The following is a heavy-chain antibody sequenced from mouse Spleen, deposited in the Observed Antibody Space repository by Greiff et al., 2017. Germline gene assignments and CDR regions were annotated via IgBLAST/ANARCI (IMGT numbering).Heavy chain of an antibody. V-gene: IGHV2-6*01. J-gene: IGHJ4*01. D-gene: IGHD1-2*01. CDR2: IWGGGST. CDR3: ASEGTTATGAMDY. Sequence: QVQLQQSGPGLVAPSQSLSITCTVSGFSLTSYGVDWVRQSPGKGLEWLGVIWGGGSTNYNSALKSRLSISKDNSKSQVFLKMNSLQTDDTAMYYCASEGTTATGAMDYWGQGTSVTVSS. CDR1: GFSLTSYG.